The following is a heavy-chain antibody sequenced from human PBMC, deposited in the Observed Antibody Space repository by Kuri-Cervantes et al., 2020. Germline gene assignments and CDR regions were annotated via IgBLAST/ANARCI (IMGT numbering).Heavy chain of an antibody. D-gene: IGHD3-10*01. CDR1: GGTFSRYA. CDR3: ARVGTMVRGVIAGWFDP. J-gene: IGHJ5*02. CDR2: IIPIFGTA. V-gene: IGHV1-69*13. Sequence: SVKVSCKASGGTFSRYAISWVRQAPGQGLGWMGGIIPIFGTANYAQKFQGRVTITADESTSTAYLELSSLRSEDTAVYYCARVGTMVRGVIAGWFDPWGQGTLVTVSS.